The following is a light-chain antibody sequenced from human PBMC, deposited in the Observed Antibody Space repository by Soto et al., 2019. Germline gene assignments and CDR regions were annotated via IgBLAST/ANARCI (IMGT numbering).Light chain of an antibody. J-gene: IGKJ1*01. V-gene: IGKV3-20*01. CDR1: QSVSSNY. Sequence: EIVLTQSPGTLSLSPGERATLSCRASQSVSSNYLAWYRRNPGQAPRLLIYGASNRATDIPGRFSGSGSGTDFTLTITRLEPEDFAVYYCQQYGRSPPTFGPGTRVEIK. CDR3: QQYGRSPPT. CDR2: GAS.